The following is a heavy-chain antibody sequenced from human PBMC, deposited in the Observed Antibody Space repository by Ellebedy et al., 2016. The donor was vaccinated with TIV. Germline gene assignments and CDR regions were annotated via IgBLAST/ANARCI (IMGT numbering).Heavy chain of an antibody. CDR2: IYYSGST. CDR1: GGSISSSSYY. J-gene: IGHJ4*02. CDR3: ARDAAGSMVPRAGYFDD. Sequence: SETLSLXCTVSGGSISSSSYYWGWIRQPPGKGLEWIGSIYYSGSTYYNPSLKSRVTISVDTSKNQFSLKLSSVTAADTAVYYCARDAAGSMVPRAGYFDDWGQGTLVTVSS. V-gene: IGHV4-39*02. D-gene: IGHD6-13*01.